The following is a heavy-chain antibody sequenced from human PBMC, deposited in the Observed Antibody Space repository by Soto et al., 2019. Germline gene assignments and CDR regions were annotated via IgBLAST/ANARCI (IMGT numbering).Heavy chain of an antibody. V-gene: IGHV3-73*01. Sequence: PGGSLRLSCAVSGFTFSGSAIHWVRQASGKGLGWVGRIGTNRDNYATSFAASVRGRFSISRDASKDAAYLHMSSLKTEDTAVYYCTRPGELTGYTFDVWGPGTMVTVSS. D-gene: IGHD3-9*01. CDR2: IGTNRDNYAT. CDR1: GFTFSGSA. J-gene: IGHJ3*01. CDR3: TRPGELTGYTFDV.